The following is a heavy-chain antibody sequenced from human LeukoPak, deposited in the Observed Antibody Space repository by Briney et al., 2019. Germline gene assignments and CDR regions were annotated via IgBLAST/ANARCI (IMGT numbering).Heavy chain of an antibody. V-gene: IGHV4-59*01. CDR1: GGSISSYY. CDR2: IYYSGST. D-gene: IGHD6-13*01. CDR3: VRLYGVSWLNDY. J-gene: IGHJ4*02. Sequence: SETLSLTCTVSGGSISSYYWSWIRQPPGKGLEWIGYIYYSGSTNYNPSLKSRVTISVDTSKNQFSLKLSSVTAADTAVYYCVRLYGVSWLNDYWGQGTLVTVSS.